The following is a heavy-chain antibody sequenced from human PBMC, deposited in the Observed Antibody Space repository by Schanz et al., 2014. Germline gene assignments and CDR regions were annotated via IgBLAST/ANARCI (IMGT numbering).Heavy chain of an antibody. CDR2: ISDSGTYT. Sequence: QVQVVQSGGGLVKPGGSLRLSCAASGFVFGDYYMTWIRQAPGKGLEWLSYISDSGTYTNYADSVKGRFTISRDNAKSSLYLQMNSLRAEDTAVDNCARGGPAYYFDDWGQGTLVTVSS. J-gene: IGHJ4*02. CDR3: ARGGPAYYFDD. V-gene: IGHV3-11*06. CDR1: GFVFGDYY.